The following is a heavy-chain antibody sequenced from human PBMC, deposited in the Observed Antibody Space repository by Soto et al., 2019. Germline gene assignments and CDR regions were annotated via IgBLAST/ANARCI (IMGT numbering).Heavy chain of an antibody. D-gene: IGHD1-1*01. CDR3: ARQGTGQPNWFEP. J-gene: IGHJ5*02. CDR2: ITSGVST. CDR1: GFTFSNYA. V-gene: IGHV3-23*01. Sequence: GGSLRLSCAASGFTFSNYAMNWVRQAPGKGLDWVSTITSGVSTDYADSVKGRFTISRDNSKNTLYLQMSSLRAEDTAVYHCARQGTGQPNWFEPWVQGTLVTVSS.